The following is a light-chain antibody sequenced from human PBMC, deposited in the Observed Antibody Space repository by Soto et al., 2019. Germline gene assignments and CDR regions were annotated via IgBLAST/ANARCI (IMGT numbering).Light chain of an antibody. CDR3: QQYGTPPRT. CDR1: QSVSGSY. CDR2: GAS. Sequence: DIVLTQSPGTLSLSPGERATLSCRASQSVSGSYLAWYQQKPGQTPRLLIYGASSRATGIPDRFSGSGSGTDFTLTISRLEPEDFAMYYCQQYGTPPRTFGQGTKVEIK. V-gene: IGKV3-20*01. J-gene: IGKJ1*01.